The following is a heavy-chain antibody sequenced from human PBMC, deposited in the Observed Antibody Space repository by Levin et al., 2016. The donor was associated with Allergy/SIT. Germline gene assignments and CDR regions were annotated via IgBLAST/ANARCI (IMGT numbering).Heavy chain of an antibody. CDR2: ISGSGGTT. V-gene: IGHV3-23*01. Sequence: GESLKISCAASGFTFSNYAMSWVRQAPGKGLEWVSAISGSGGTTYYADSVKGRFTISRDNSKNTLYLQMNSLRAEDTAVYYCAKGVNLGHYYDYYMDVWGKGTTVTVSS. CDR1: GFTFSNYA. D-gene: IGHD3-16*01. CDR3: AKGVNLGHYYDYYMDV. J-gene: IGHJ6*03.